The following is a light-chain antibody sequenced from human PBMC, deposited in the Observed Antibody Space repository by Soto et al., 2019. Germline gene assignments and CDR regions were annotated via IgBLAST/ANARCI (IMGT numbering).Light chain of an antibody. CDR2: EVS. V-gene: IGLV2-8*01. J-gene: IGLJ1*01. CDR1: SSDIGGYNY. Sequence: ALTQPPSASGSPGQSVTISCTGTSSDIGGYNYVSWYQQHPGKAPKLMIFEVSKRPSGVPDRFSGSKSGNTASLTVSGLHAEDEADYYCSSFAGSNNFGVFGTGTKVNVL. CDR3: SSFAGSNNFGV.